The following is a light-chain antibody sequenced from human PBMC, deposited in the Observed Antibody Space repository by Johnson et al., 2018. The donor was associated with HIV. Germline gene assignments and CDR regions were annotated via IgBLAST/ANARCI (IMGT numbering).Light chain of an antibody. V-gene: IGLV1-51*01. Sequence: QSILTQPPSVSAAPGQKVTISCSGSSSNIGNNYVSWYQQLPGTAPKLLIYDNNKRPSGIPDRFSDSKSGTSATLDITGLQTGAEADYYCGTWDSSLSVFVFGTGTKVSVL. CDR3: GTWDSSLSVFV. CDR1: SSNIGNNY. J-gene: IGLJ1*01. CDR2: DNN.